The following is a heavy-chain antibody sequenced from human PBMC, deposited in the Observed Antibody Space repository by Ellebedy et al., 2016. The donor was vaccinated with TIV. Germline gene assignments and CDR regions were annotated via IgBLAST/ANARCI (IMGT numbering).Heavy chain of an antibody. V-gene: IGHV3-7*02. CDR2: IKYDGSET. Sequence: GESLKISCAVSGFSFSKYWMTWVRQAPGKGLEWVANIKYDGSETYYADSAKGRFTISRDNAKNLLYLQMNSLRAEDTAVYFCARWHYDLWTGLYNWGQGTLVIVSS. CDR1: GFSFSKYW. J-gene: IGHJ4*02. CDR3: ARWHYDLWTGLYN. D-gene: IGHD3-3*01.